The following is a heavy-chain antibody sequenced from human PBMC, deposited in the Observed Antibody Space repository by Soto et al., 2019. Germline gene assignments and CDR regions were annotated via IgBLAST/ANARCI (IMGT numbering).Heavy chain of an antibody. CDR2: TYYRSKWYN. J-gene: IGHJ6*03. V-gene: IGHV6-1*01. Sequence: SQTLSLTCAISGDSVSSNSAAWNWIRQSPSRGLEWLGRTYYRSKWYNDYAVSVKSRITINPDTSKNQFSLQLNSVTPEDTAVYYCARDLPMVRETSYYYYYMDVWGKGTTVTVSS. D-gene: IGHD3-10*01. CDR3: ARDLPMVRETSYYYYYMDV. CDR1: GDSVSSNSAA.